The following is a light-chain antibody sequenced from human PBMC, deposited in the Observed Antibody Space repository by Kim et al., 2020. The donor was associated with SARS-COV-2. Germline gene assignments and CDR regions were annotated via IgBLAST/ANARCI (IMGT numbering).Light chain of an antibody. CDR1: QCNSTN. J-gene: IGKJ5*01. CDR2: GAA. Sequence: GETPTLSCRYRQCNSTNVPWYQPKTGQAPRVRIYGAATRATGIPARFSGSGSGTEFTLTSSGLQSEDFAVYYCQQYHYWRGFGQGKRLEIK. CDR3: QQYHYWRG. V-gene: IGKV3-15*01.